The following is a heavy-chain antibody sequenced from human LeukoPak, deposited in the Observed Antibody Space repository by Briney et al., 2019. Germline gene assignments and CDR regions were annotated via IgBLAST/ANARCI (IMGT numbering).Heavy chain of an antibody. V-gene: IGHV1-18*01. CDR3: ARVTGTPKGYYYCIHL. D-gene: IGHD1-7*01. CDR1: GYTFTSYG. CDR2: ISAYNGNT. Sequence: ASVKVSSKASGYTFTSYGISRVRQTPGQRLERMGWISAYNGNTNYAQKLQGRVTVTTDTSTSTAYMELRSLRSDDTAGYYCARVTGTPKGYYYCIHLWGKETTVTVSS. J-gene: IGHJ6*03.